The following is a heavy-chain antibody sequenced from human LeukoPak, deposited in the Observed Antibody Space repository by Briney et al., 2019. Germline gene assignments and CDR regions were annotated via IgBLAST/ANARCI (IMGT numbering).Heavy chain of an antibody. CDR2: IYTSGST. V-gene: IGHV4-61*02. CDR3: ARHSKNNWFDP. CDR1: GGSISSGSHY. Sequence: SETLSLTCTVSGGSISSGSHYWSWIRQPAGKGLEWIGRIYTSGSTNYNPSLKSRVAISVDTSKNQFSLKLSSVTAADTAVYYCARHSKNNWFDPWGQGTLVTVSS. J-gene: IGHJ5*02. D-gene: IGHD2/OR15-2a*01.